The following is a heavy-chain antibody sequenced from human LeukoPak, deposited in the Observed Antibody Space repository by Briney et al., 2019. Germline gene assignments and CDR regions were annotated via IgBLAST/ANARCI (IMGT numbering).Heavy chain of an antibody. V-gene: IGHV3-72*01. CDR2: SRNKADSYTA. CDR1: GFTSSDSF. CDR3: ATSSWYRLAY. J-gene: IGHJ4*02. D-gene: IGHD6-13*01. Sequence: GGSLRLSCAASGFTSSDSFMSWVRQAPGKGLEWVGRSRNKADSYTAEYAASVKGRFTTSRDESKNSLYLQISSLETEDAAVYYCATSSWYRLAYWGQGSLVTVSS.